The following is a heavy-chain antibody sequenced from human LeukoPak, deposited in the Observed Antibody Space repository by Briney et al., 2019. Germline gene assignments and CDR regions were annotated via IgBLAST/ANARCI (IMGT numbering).Heavy chain of an antibody. Sequence: SETLSLTCTVSGVSISSDDYFWGWIRQSPGKGLEWIASVSYSGTVYYNPSLESRVTISLDTSKNQFSLTMNSVTAADTAVYYCAREQADFDWLRDYYYYMDVWGKGTTVTISS. CDR2: VSYSGTV. CDR1: GVSISSDDYF. J-gene: IGHJ6*03. V-gene: IGHV4-39*07. D-gene: IGHD3-9*01. CDR3: AREQADFDWLRDYYYYMDV.